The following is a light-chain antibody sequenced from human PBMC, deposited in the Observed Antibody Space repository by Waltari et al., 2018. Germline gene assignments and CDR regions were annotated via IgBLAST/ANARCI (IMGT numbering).Light chain of an antibody. CDR1: QSISSY. CDR3: QQSYSTPYT. Sequence: DIQMTQPPSSLSASVGDRVTITCRASQSISSYLNWYQQKPAKAPKLLIYAASSLQSGVPSRFSGSGSGTDFTLTISSLQPEDFATYYCQQSYSTPYTFGQGTKLEIK. V-gene: IGKV1-39*01. J-gene: IGKJ2*01. CDR2: AAS.